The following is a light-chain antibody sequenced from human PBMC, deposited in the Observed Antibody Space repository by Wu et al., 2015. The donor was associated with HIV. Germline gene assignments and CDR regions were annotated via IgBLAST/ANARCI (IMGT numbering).Light chain of an antibody. J-gene: IGKJ2*01. Sequence: EIVMTQSPATLSVSPGERATLSCRASQSVSSNLAWYQQKPGQAPRLLIYGASTRATGIPARFSGSGSGTEFTLTISSMQSEDFAVYYCQQRSNWPYTFGQGTKLQ. CDR3: QQRSNWPYT. V-gene: IGKV3-15*01. CDR1: QSVSSN. CDR2: GAS.